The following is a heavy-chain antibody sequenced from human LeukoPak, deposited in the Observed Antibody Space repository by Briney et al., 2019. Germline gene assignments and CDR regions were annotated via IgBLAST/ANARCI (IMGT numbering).Heavy chain of an antibody. CDR1: GFTFSNYD. CDR3: ARRYCSSTDCLFDY. CDR2: ISSGGSIK. V-gene: IGHV3-48*03. Sequence: GGSLRLSCAASGFTFSNYDMNWVRQAPGKGLEWVSHISSGGSIKYYADSLKGRFTISRDNAKNSLYLQMNSLRAEDTAVYYCARRYCSSTDCLFDYWGQGTLVAVSS. J-gene: IGHJ4*02. D-gene: IGHD2-2*01.